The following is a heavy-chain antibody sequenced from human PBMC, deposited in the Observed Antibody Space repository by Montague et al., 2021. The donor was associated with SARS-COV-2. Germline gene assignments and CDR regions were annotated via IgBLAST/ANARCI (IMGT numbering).Heavy chain of an antibody. D-gene: IGHD1-26*01. CDR3: ARTSASSDY. Sequence: CAISGDSDSMNSAACNWIRQSPSRGLEWLGGTYYMSKWHNDYAVSVKSRITINPDTSKNQISLQLNSVTPEDTAVYYCARTSASSDYWGQGTLVTVSS. V-gene: IGHV6-1*01. CDR2: TYYMSKWHN. J-gene: IGHJ4*02. CDR1: GDSDSMNSAA.